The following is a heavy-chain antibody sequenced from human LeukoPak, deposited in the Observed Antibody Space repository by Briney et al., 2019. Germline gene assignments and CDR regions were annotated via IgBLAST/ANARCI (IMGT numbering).Heavy chain of an antibody. V-gene: IGHV3-30-3*01. CDR1: GFTFSSYA. D-gene: IGHD1-26*01. Sequence: QPGGSLRLSCAASGFTFSSYAMHWVRQAPGKGLEWVAVISYDGSNKYYADSVKGRFTISRDNSKNTLYLQMNSLRAEDTAVYYCARDYGGGSYYDALDVSRASFDYWVQGTLVTVSS. CDR3: ARDYGGGSYYDALDVSRASFDY. J-gene: IGHJ4*02. CDR2: ISYDGSNK.